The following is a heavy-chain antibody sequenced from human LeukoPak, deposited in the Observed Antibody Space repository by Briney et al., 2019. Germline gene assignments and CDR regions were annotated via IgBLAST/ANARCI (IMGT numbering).Heavy chain of an antibody. Sequence: PSQTLSLTCTVSGGSISSGGYYWSWIRQPPGKGLEWIGYIYHSGSTYYNPALKSRVTMSVDTSKNQFSLRLSSVTAADTAVYYCVRGDYYDSSEHFQHWGQGTLVTVSS. V-gene: IGHV4-30-2*01. CDR2: IYHSGST. CDR3: VRGDYYDSSEHFQH. CDR1: GGSISSGGYY. J-gene: IGHJ1*01. D-gene: IGHD3-22*01.